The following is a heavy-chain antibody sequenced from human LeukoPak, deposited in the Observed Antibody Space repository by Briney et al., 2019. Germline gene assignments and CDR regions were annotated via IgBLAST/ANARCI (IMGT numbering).Heavy chain of an antibody. V-gene: IGHV3-23*01. J-gene: IGHJ4*02. CDR3: TRDVSGSRPNY. Sequence: GGSLRLSCAASGFSFSSYGMNWVRQAPGKGLEWISGISGGGGTTYYADSVRGRFTISRDNSKNTLYLHMNSLRAEDTAVYYCTRDVSGSRPNYWGQGTLVTVTS. D-gene: IGHD3-16*01. CDR1: GFSFSSYG. CDR2: ISGGGGTT.